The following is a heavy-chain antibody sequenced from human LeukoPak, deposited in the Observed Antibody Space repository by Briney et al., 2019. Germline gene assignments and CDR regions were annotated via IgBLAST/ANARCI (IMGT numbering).Heavy chain of an antibody. V-gene: IGHV3-9*01. Sequence: GRSLRLSCAASGFTFDDYAMHWVRQAPGKGLEWVSGISWNSGSIGYADSVKGRFTISRDNAKNSLYLRMNSLRAEDTALYYCAKDRYSSGWSLGYWGQGTLVTVSS. D-gene: IGHD6-19*01. CDR1: GFTFDDYA. J-gene: IGHJ4*02. CDR3: AKDRYSSGWSLGY. CDR2: ISWNSGSI.